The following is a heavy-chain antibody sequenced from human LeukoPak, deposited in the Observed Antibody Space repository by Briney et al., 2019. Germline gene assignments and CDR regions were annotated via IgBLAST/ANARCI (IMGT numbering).Heavy chain of an antibody. CDR3: AREEVEMATGGAFDI. J-gene: IGHJ3*02. CDR1: GGTFSSYA. V-gene: IGHV1-69*04. CDR2: ITPIFGIA. Sequence: SVKVSCKASGGTFSSYAISWVRQAPGQGLEWMGRITPIFGIANYAQKFQGRVTITADKSTSTAYMELSSLRSEDTAVYYCAREEVEMATGGAFDIWGQGTMVTVSS. D-gene: IGHD5-24*01.